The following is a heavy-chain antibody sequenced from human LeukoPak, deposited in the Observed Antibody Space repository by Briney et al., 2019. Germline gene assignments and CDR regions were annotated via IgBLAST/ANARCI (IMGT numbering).Heavy chain of an antibody. D-gene: IGHD3-10*01. J-gene: IGHJ4*02. Sequence: SETLSLTCTVSGGSISSYYWSWIRQPPGKGLEWIGYIHYSGSTNYNPSLKSRVTISVDTSKNQFSLKLSSVTAADTAVYYCARQITLVRGDYFDYWGQGTLVTVSS. CDR3: ARQITLVRGDYFDY. CDR1: GGSISSYY. CDR2: IHYSGST. V-gene: IGHV4-59*08.